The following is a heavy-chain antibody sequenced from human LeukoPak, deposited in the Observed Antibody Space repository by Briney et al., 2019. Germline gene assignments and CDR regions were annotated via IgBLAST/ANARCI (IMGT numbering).Heavy chain of an antibody. D-gene: IGHD3-10*01. CDR2: IYYSGST. V-gene: IGHV4-31*03. J-gene: IGHJ3*02. Sequence: SETLSLTCTVSGGSISSGGYYWSWIRQHPGKGLEWIGYIYYSGSTYYNPSLKSRVTISVDTSKNQFSLKLSSVTAADTAVYYCAREVFLGSFGSGSYDDAFDIWGQGTMVTVSS. CDR3: AREVFLGSFGSGSYDDAFDI. CDR1: GGSISSGGYY.